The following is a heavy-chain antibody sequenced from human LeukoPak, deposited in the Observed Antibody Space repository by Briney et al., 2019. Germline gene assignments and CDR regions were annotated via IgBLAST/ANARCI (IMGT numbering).Heavy chain of an antibody. CDR1: GGTFSSYG. CDR2: IIPMLDIE. J-gene: IGHJ6*02. CDR3: ARDDVRGHFYPYGMDV. Sequence: SVKVSCKASGGTFSSYGISWVRQAPGQGLERMGRIIPMLDIENYAQKFQGRVTITADKSTSTAYMELSSLRSEDTAMYYCARDDVRGHFYPYGMDVWGQGTTVTVSS. D-gene: IGHD2/OR15-2a*01. V-gene: IGHV1-69*04.